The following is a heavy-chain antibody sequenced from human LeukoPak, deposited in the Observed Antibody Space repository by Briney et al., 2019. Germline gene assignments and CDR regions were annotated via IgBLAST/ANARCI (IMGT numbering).Heavy chain of an antibody. V-gene: IGHV3-30*04. J-gene: IGHJ4*02. D-gene: IGHD3-3*01. Sequence: GGSLRLSCVSSGSGFTFTRYAMSWVRQAPGKGLEWVAVISYDGSNKYYADSVKGRFTISRDNSKNTLYLQMNSLRAEDTAVYYCVGGYYYWGQGTLVTVSS. CDR1: GFTFTRYA. CDR3: VGGYYY. CDR2: ISYDGSNK.